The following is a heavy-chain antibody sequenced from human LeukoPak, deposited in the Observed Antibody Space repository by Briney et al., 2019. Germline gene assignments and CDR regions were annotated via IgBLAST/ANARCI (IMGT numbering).Heavy chain of an antibody. CDR1: GYTFTGYY. V-gene: IGHV1-2*06. CDR2: INPNSGGT. Sequence: ASVKVSCTASGYTFTGYYMHWVRQAPGQGLEWMGRINPNSGGTNYAQKFQGRVTMTRDTSISTAYMELSRLRSDDTAVYYCARDPAPHGAFDYWGQGTLVTVSS. J-gene: IGHJ4*02. D-gene: IGHD3-10*01. CDR3: ARDPAPHGAFDY.